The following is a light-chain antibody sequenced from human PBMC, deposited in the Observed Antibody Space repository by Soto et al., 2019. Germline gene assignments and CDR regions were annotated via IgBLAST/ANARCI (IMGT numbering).Light chain of an antibody. CDR1: YSNIGIND. CDR2: DTS. CDR3: AAWDDSLNGPA. Sequence: QSVLTQPPSASGTPGQRVTVSCSGTYSNIGINDVHWYRQLSGTAPQILIYDTSQRATGVPDRFSGSRSGTSASLVISGLQTEDGADYHCAAWDDSLNGPAFGGGTKLTVL. V-gene: IGLV1-44*01. J-gene: IGLJ2*01.